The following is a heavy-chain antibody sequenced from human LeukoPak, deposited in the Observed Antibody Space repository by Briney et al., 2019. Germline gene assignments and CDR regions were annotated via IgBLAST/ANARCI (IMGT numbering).Heavy chain of an antibody. V-gene: IGHV3-23*01. Sequence: GGSLRLSCAASGFTFSSYAMSWVRQAPGKGLEWVSAISGSGASTYYADSVKGRFTISRDNSKNTLHLQMNSLRPEDTAVYYCAKQAGPSYYYYMDVWGKGTTVTVSS. CDR1: GFTFSSYA. CDR3: AKQAGPSYYYYMDV. CDR2: ISGSGAST. J-gene: IGHJ6*03.